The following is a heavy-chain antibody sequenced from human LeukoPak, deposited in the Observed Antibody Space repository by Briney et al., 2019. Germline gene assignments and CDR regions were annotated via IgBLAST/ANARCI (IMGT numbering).Heavy chain of an antibody. CDR1: GFAFSSYA. J-gene: IGHJ4*02. CDR2: ISGSGGST. V-gene: IGHV3-23*01. CDR3: AKGGGGVLAS. D-gene: IGHD3-16*01. Sequence: PGGSLRLSCAASGFAFSSYAMSWVRQAPGKGLAWVPSISGSGGSTYYADSVKGRFTISRDNSRNTLFLQMNSLKADDTAVYYCAKGGGGVLASWGQGTLVTVSS.